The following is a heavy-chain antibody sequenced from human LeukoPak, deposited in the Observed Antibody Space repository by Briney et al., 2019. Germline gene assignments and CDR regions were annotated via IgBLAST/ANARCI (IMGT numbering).Heavy chain of an antibody. CDR1: GGSISSSSYY. V-gene: IGHV4-39*07. Sequence: RASETLSLTCTVSGGSISSSSYYWGWIRQPPGKGLEWIGSIYYSGSTYYNPSLKSRVTISVDTSKNQFSLKLSSVTAADTAVYYCARESPYIATLRPHAFDIWGQGTMVTVSS. CDR2: IYYSGST. CDR3: ARESPYIATLRPHAFDI. J-gene: IGHJ3*02. D-gene: IGHD5-12*01.